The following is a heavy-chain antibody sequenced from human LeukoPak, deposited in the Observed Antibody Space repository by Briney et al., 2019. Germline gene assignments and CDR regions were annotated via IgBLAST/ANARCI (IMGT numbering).Heavy chain of an antibody. CDR3: AREARFCSGDGCYPAFDY. CDR1: GGTFSSSA. D-gene: IGHD2-15*01. J-gene: IGHJ4*02. V-gene: IGHV1-69*01. Sequence: ASVKVSCKTSGGTFSSSAISWVRQAPGQGLEWMGQIIPIFGATNYAQQFLDRVTIAADESTSTAYLELSSLRSEDTAVYFCAREARFCSGDGCYPAFDYWGQGTLVTVSS. CDR2: IIPIFGAT.